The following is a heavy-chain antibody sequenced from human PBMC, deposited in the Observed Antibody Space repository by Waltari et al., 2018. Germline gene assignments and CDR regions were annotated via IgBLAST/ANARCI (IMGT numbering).Heavy chain of an antibody. CDR1: GYSFTTYW. J-gene: IGHJ4*02. V-gene: IGHV5-51*01. Sequence: EVQLVQSGVEVRKPGQSLKISCKGSGYSFTTYWIGWVRQMPGKGLEWMGIIYPGYSDTRYRPSFQGQVTISADNSISTAYLQWSSLKASDTAMYFCARAPTGTSSPYYFDYWGQGTLVTVSS. D-gene: IGHD1-1*01. CDR2: IYPGYSDT. CDR3: ARAPTGTSSPYYFDY.